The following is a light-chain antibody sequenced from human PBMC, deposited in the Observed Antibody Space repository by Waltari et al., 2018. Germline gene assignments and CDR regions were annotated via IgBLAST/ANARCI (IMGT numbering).Light chain of an antibody. Sequence: QSALTQPASVSGSPGQSTTISCTGTSSDVGGYKYFAWYQQYPGKAPKLILFDVSRWPSGVSNRFSGSKSGNTASLTISGLQAEDEADYYCSSYTTTSAIIFGGGTTLTVL. CDR2: DVS. J-gene: IGLJ2*01. CDR3: SSYTTTSAII. V-gene: IGLV2-14*03. CDR1: SSDVGGYKY.